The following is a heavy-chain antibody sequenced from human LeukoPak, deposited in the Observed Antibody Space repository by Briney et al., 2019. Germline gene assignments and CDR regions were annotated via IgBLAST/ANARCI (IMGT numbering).Heavy chain of an antibody. CDR3: ARDCLPYDSTRGGECY. J-gene: IGHJ4*02. CDR2: ISPSGGST. V-gene: IGHV1-46*01. D-gene: IGHD3-22*01. Sequence: ASVKVSCKAFGYTFTSNYMHWVRQAPGQGPEWMGVISPSGGSTTYAQKFQGRVTITADKSTSTAYMELSSLRSEDTAVYYCARDCLPYDSTRGGECYWGQGTLVTVSS. CDR1: GYTFTSNY.